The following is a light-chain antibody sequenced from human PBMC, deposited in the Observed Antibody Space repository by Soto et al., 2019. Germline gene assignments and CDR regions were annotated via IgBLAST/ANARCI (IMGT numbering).Light chain of an antibody. CDR3: SSYTSSTSYV. J-gene: IGLJ1*01. V-gene: IGLV2-14*01. CDR1: SSDVGGYNY. Sequence: QSALTQPASVSDSPGQSITISCTGTSSDVGGYNYVSWYQHHPGKAPRLMIYDVSNRPSGVSNRFSGSKSGNTASLIISGLQAEDEADYYCSSYTSSTSYVFGTGTQLTVL. CDR2: DVS.